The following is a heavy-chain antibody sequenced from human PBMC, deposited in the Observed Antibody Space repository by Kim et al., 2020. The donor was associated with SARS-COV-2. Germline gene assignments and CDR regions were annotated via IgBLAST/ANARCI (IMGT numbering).Heavy chain of an antibody. CDR3: ARGGMLRYFDWSLRDHYYG. J-gene: IGHJ6*01. CDR2: INHSGST. CDR1: GGSFSGYY. Sequence: SETLSLTCAVYGGSFSGYYWSWIRQPPGKGLEWIGEINHSGSTNYNPSLKSRVTISVDTSKNQFSLKLSSVTAADTAVYYCARGGMLRYFDWSLRDHYYG. V-gene: IGHV4-34*01. D-gene: IGHD3-9*01.